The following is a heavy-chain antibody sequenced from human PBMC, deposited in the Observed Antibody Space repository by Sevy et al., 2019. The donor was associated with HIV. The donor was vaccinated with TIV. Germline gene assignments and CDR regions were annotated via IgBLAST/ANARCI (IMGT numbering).Heavy chain of an antibody. D-gene: IGHD2-15*01. CDR2: ISSDNYI. Sequence: GESLKISCAASGFILSNYNMNWVRQAPGKGLEWVSYISSDNYIYNADSVKGRFTISRDNAKNSPYLQMNSLRAEDTAVYYCARKMELLVPDYWGQGTLVTVSS. V-gene: IGHV3-21*01. CDR1: GFILSNYN. J-gene: IGHJ4*02. CDR3: ARKMELLVPDY.